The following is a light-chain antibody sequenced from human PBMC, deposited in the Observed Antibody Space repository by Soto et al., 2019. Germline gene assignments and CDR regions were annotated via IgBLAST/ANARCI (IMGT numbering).Light chain of an antibody. Sequence: DIQMTQSPSSVSASVGDRVAITCRASQSVSSALAWYQQKPGKAPKLLIYDASNLETGVPSRFSGSGSGTDFTFTISSLQPEDIATYYCQQYDNLPLTFGGGTKVDIK. CDR3: QQYDNLPLT. CDR2: DAS. J-gene: IGKJ4*01. CDR1: QSVSSA. V-gene: IGKV1-33*01.